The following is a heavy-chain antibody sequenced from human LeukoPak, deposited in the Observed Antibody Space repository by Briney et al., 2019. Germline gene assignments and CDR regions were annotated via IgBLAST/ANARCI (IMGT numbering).Heavy chain of an antibody. D-gene: IGHD5-24*01. V-gene: IGHV3-7*03. CDR3: AKDQGATISVFDY. J-gene: IGHJ4*02. Sequence: GGSLRLSCAASGFTFSSYWMSWVRQAPGKGLEWVANIKQDGSEKYYVDSVKGRFTISRDNSKNTLYLQMNSLRVEDTAVYYCAKDQGATISVFDYWGQGTLVTVSS. CDR1: GFTFSSYW. CDR2: IKQDGSEK.